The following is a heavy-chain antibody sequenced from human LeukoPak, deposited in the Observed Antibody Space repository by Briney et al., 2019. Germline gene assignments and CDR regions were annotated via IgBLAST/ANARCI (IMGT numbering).Heavy chain of an antibody. Sequence: SEXXSLTCTVSGGSISSSSYYWGWIRQPPGKGLEWIGSIYYSGSTYYNPSLKSRVTISVDTSKNQFSLKLSSVTAADTAVYYCASSILLDYDFWSGYSSFDYWGQGTLVTVSS. J-gene: IGHJ4*02. V-gene: IGHV4-39*01. CDR3: ASSILLDYDFWSGYSSFDY. CDR2: IYYSGST. CDR1: GGSISSSSYY. D-gene: IGHD3-3*01.